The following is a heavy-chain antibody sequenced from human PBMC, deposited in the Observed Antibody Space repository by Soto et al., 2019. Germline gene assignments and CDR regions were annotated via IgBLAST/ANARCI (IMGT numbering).Heavy chain of an antibody. CDR2: ISYDGSNK. CDR3: ARVDITIFGVVILDYYYGMDV. CDR1: GFTFSSYA. J-gene: IGHJ6*02. V-gene: IGHV3-30-3*01. Sequence: GGSLRLSCAASGFTFSSYAMHWVRQAPGKGLEWVAVISYDGSNKYYADSVKGRFTISRDNSKNTLYLQMNSLRAEDTAVYYCARVDITIFGVVILDYYYGMDVWGQGTTVTVSS. D-gene: IGHD3-3*01.